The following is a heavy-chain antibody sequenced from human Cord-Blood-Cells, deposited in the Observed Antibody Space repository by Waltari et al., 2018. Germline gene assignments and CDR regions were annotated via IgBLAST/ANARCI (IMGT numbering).Heavy chain of an antibody. CDR2: INHSGST. D-gene: IGHD2-21*01. J-gene: IGHJ4*02. Sequence: QVQLQQWGAGLLKPSETLSLTCAVYGGSFSGYYWSWIRQPPGKGLEWIGKINHSGSTNYSPSLKSRVTISVDTSKNQFSLKLSSVTAADTAVYYWARGGVVVATFFDYWGQGTLVTVSS. CDR1: GGSFSGYY. CDR3: ARGGVVVATFFDY. V-gene: IGHV4-34*01.